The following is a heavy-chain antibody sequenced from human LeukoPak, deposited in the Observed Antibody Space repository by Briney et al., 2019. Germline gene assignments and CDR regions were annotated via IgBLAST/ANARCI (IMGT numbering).Heavy chain of an antibody. D-gene: IGHD5-24*01. Sequence: GGSLSLSCAASGFTFSCYWMSWVRQAPGKGLEWVANIKQDGSEKYYVDSEKGRFTISRDDAKNSLYLQVNSLRAEDTALYYCAKDRDGYMGAFDYWGQGTLVTVCS. V-gene: IGHV3-7*03. CDR2: IKQDGSEK. CDR3: AKDRDGYMGAFDY. J-gene: IGHJ4*02. CDR1: GFTFSCYW.